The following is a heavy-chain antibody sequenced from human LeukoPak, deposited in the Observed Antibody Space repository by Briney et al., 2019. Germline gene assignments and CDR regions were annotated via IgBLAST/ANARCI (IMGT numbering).Heavy chain of an antibody. CDR3: ARRMATRYYSGMDF. D-gene: IGHD5-24*01. CDR2: INSDGSST. J-gene: IGHJ6*02. CDR1: GFTFSSYW. V-gene: IGHV3-74*01. Sequence: GGSLRLSCAASGFTFSSYWMHWVRQAPGKGLVWVSRINSDGSSTTYADSVKGRFTISRGGAKNTVYLQMNSLRAEDTAVYYCARRMATRYYSGMDFWGQGTTVTVSS.